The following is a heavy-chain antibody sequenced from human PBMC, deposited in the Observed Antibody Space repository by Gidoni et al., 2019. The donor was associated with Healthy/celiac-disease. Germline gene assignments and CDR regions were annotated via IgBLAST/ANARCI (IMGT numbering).Heavy chain of an antibody. J-gene: IGHJ6*02. Sequence: QVPLVQSGAEVRKPGSSVKVSCKASVGTFSSYTISWVRQAPGQGLEWMGRIIPILGIANYAQKFQGRVTITADKSTSTAYMELSSLRSEDTAVYYCARAGCSGGSCYLYYYGMDVWGQGTTVTVSS. V-gene: IGHV1-69*02. CDR3: ARAGCSGGSCYLYYYGMDV. D-gene: IGHD2-15*01. CDR2: IIPILGIA. CDR1: VGTFSSYT.